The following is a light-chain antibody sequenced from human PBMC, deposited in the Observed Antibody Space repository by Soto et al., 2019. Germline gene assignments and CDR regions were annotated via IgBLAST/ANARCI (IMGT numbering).Light chain of an antibody. CDR3: LQEFNYPPT. Sequence: IQMTQSPSTLSASVGDRVTITCRASQSISSWLAWYQQKPGKAPKLLISAASSLQSGVPSRFSGSGSGTDFTLTISSLQPEDFATYYCLQEFNYPPTFGQGTKVDIK. V-gene: IGKV1-6*01. CDR2: AAS. J-gene: IGKJ1*01. CDR1: QSISSW.